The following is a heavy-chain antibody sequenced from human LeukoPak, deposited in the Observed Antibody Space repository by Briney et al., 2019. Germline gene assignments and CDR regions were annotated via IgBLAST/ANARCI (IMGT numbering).Heavy chain of an antibody. J-gene: IGHJ4*02. CDR1: GFTFSSYS. D-gene: IGHD3-22*01. CDR2: ISRSSSYI. Sequence: GGSLRLSCAASGFTFSSYSVNWVRQAPGKGLEWVSSISRSSSYIYYADSVKGRFTISRDNAKNSLYLQMNSLRAEDTAVYYCAKDSGYYDSKIDFWGQGTLVTVSS. CDR3: AKDSGYYDSKIDF. V-gene: IGHV3-21*01.